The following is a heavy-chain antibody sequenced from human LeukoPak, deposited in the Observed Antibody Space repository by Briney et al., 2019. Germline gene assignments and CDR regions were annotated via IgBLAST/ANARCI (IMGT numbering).Heavy chain of an antibody. D-gene: IGHD3-22*01. V-gene: IGHV3-30*04. CDR3: AKDSKESYYYDSSGHFDY. CDR2: ISYDGSNK. J-gene: IGHJ4*02. Sequence: SCKASEGTFSSYAISWVRQAPGKGLEWVAVISYDGSNKYYADSVKGRFTISRDNSKNTLYLQMNSLRAEDTAVYYCAKDSKESYYYDSSGHFDYWGQGTLVTVSS. CDR1: EGTFSSYA.